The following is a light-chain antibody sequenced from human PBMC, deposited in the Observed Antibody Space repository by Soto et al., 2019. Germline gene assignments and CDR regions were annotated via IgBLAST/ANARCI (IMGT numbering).Light chain of an antibody. CDR2: GNS. Sequence: QSVLTQPPSVSGAPGQRVTISCTGSSSNIGAGYDVHWYQKLPGTAPKLLIYGNSNRPSGVPDRFSGSKSGTSASLAITGLQAEDEADYYCQSYDSSLSGLFGGGTKLTVL. CDR1: SSNIGAGYD. CDR3: QSYDSSLSGL. V-gene: IGLV1-40*01. J-gene: IGLJ2*01.